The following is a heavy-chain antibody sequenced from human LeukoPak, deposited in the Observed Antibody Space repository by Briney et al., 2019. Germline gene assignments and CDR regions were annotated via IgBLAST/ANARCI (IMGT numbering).Heavy chain of an antibody. D-gene: IGHD6-19*01. V-gene: IGHV6-1*01. J-gene: IGHJ4*02. CDR1: GDSVPSNSAA. CDR3: ARAVRYSSGWALDY. Sequence: SQTLSLTCGISGDSVPSNSAAWNWVRQSPSRGLEWLGRTYYRSKWYNDYAVSVKSRVTINADTSKNHFSLQLNSVTPEDTAVYYCARAVRYSSGWALDYWGQGIPVTVSS. CDR2: TYYRSKWYN.